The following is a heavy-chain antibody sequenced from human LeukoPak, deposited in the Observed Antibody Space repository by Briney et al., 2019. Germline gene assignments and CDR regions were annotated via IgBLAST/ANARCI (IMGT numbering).Heavy chain of an antibody. D-gene: IGHD2-15*01. V-gene: IGHV3-7*03. CDR1: GFTFSSYG. Sequence: GGSLRLSCAASGFTFSSYGMSWVRQAPGKGLEWVANIKEDGSEKYYVDSVKGRFAISRDNAKNSLYLQMNTLRADDTAVYYCAREGGCSGGSCYGPFDYWGQGTLVTVSS. J-gene: IGHJ4*02. CDR2: IKEDGSEK. CDR3: AREGGCSGGSCYGPFDY.